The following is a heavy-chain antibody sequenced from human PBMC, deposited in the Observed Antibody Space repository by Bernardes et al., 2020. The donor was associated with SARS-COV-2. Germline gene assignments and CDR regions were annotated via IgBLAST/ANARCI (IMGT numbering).Heavy chain of an antibody. CDR3: ARGSGDYYFDY. V-gene: IGHV3-74*01. CDR2: LNSDGSRI. CDR1: GSTFSSNW. J-gene: IGHJ4*02. D-gene: IGHD1-26*01. Sequence: GGSLRLSCAASGSTFSSNWMPWVRQVQGKGLVWVSRLNSDGSRITYADSVKGRFTISRDNAKNTLYLQMNSLRAEDTAVYYCARGSGDYYFDYWGQGTLVTVSS.